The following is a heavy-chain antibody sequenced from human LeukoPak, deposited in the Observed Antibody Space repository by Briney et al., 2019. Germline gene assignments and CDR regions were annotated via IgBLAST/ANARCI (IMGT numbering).Heavy chain of an antibody. CDR1: GFTFSSYA. D-gene: IGHD3-22*01. V-gene: IGHV3-23*01. Sequence: GGSLRLSCAASGFTFSSYAMSWVRQAPGKGLEWVSAISGSGGSTYYADSVKGRFTISRDNSKNTLYLQMNSLRAEDTAVYYCAKDTSPWEYYYDSSGYPDAFDIWGQGTMVTVSS. CDR3: AKDTSPWEYYYDSSGYPDAFDI. J-gene: IGHJ3*02. CDR2: ISGSGGST.